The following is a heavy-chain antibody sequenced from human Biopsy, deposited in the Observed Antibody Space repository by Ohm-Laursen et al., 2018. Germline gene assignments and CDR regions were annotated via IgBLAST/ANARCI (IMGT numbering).Heavy chain of an antibody. Sequence: ATAKISCKASGYTFTSYGISWVRQAPGQGLEWMGWISAYIGNTNYAQKLQGRVTMTTDTSTSTAYMELRSLRSDDTAVYYCARCSTPYYDFWSGYQPTYYFDYWGQGTLVTVSS. J-gene: IGHJ4*02. CDR3: ARCSTPYYDFWSGYQPTYYFDY. CDR2: ISAYIGNT. D-gene: IGHD3-3*01. CDR1: GYTFTSYG. V-gene: IGHV1-18*01.